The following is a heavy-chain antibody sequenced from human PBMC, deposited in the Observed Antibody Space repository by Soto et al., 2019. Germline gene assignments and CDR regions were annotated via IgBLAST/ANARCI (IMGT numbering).Heavy chain of an antibody. CDR2: INTNNGNT. CDR3: AMVDVYVTPSPQDV. V-gene: IGHV1-18*01. D-gene: IGHD3-16*01. Sequence: QVQLVQSRAEVKNPGASVKVSCKASGYSFTRYGIAWARQAPGQGLEWMGWINTNNGNTNYAQNLQGRVTLTTDTSTSTANMELTSLRSNDTAIYYCAMVDVYVTPSPQDVWGQGTTVIVSS. CDR1: GYSFTRYG. J-gene: IGHJ6*02.